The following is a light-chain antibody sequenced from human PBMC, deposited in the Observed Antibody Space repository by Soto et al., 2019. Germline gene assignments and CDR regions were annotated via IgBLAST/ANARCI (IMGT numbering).Light chain of an antibody. CDR3: QHYDYLPL. CDR2: GAS. V-gene: IGKV1-33*01. J-gene: IGKJ3*01. Sequence: DLQMTQSTSSLSASVGDRVTIACQASQDIGTFLNWYQHKPGKAPKLVIYGASNLDTGVPSRFSGSGSGTDFTFTISPLQPEDFATYYCQHYDYLPLFGPGTKVDI. CDR1: QDIGTF.